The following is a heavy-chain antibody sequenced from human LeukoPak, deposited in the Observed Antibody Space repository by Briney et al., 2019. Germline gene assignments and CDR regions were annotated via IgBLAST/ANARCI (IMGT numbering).Heavy chain of an antibody. D-gene: IGHD3-10*01. Sequence: SETLSLTCTVSGGSIGSGSYYWSWIRQPAGKGLEWIGRIYISGSTNYNPSLKSRVTISVDTSKNQFSLKLSSVTAADTAVYYCAISYYGSGSYRGDFDYWGQGTLVTVSS. CDR3: AISYYGSGSYRGDFDY. CDR1: GGSIGSGSYY. V-gene: IGHV4-61*02. J-gene: IGHJ4*02. CDR2: IYISGST.